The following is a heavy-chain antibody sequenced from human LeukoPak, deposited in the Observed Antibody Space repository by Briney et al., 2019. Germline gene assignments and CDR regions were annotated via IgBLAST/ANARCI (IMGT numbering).Heavy chain of an antibody. Sequence: SETLSLTCAVSGGSISSSNWWSWVRQPPGKGLEWIGEIYHSGSTNYNPSLKSRVTISVDKSKNQFSLKLSSVTAADTAVYYCARERGYGDYVSYYYYYGMDVWGQGTTVTVSS. CDR3: ARERGYGDYVSYYYYYGMDV. CDR1: GGSISSSNW. J-gene: IGHJ6*02. CDR2: IYHSGST. V-gene: IGHV4-4*02. D-gene: IGHD4-17*01.